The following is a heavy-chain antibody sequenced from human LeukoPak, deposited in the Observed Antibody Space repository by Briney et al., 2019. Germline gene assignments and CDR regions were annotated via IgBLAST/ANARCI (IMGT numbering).Heavy chain of an antibody. Sequence: GGSLRLSCAASGFTFSSYSMNWVRQAPGKGLEWVSSISSSSSYIYYADSVKGRFTISRDNAKNSLYLQMNSLRAEDTAVYYCARSVQLRYFDWFFNWGQGTLVTVSS. V-gene: IGHV3-21*01. D-gene: IGHD3-9*01. J-gene: IGHJ4*02. CDR2: ISSSSSYI. CDR1: GFTFSSYS. CDR3: ARSVQLRYFDWFFN.